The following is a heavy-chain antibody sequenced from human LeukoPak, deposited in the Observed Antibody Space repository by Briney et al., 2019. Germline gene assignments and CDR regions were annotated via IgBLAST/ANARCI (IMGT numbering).Heavy chain of an antibody. CDR2: IYTSESP. V-gene: IGHV4-61*02. CDR1: GGSISSGTYY. J-gene: IGHJ3*02. CDR3: ARRGFGELHDAFDI. D-gene: IGHD3-10*01. Sequence: SETLSLTCTVSGGSISSGTYYWSWIRQPAGKGLEWIGRIYTSESPNYNPSLKSRVTISVDTSKNQFSLKLSSVTAADTAVYYCARRGFGELHDAFDIWGQGTMVTVSS.